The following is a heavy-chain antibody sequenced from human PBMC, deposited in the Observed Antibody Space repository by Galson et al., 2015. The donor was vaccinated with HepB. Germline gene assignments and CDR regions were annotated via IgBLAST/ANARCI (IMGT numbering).Heavy chain of an antibody. CDR3: ASTRSSWYPYFDY. Sequence: SLRLSCAASGFTVSSNYMRWVRQAPGKGLEWVSVIYSGGRAYYADSVTGRFTISRDNSKNTLYIQMNSLRAEDTAVYYCASTRSSWYPYFDYWGQGTLVTVSS. J-gene: IGHJ4*02. CDR2: IYSGGRA. D-gene: IGHD6-13*01. V-gene: IGHV3-66*02. CDR1: GFTVSSNY.